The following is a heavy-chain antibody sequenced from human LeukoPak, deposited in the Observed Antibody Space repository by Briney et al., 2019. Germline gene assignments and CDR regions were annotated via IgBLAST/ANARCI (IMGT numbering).Heavy chain of an antibody. J-gene: IGHJ5*02. D-gene: IGHD3-22*01. V-gene: IGHV3-33*01. CDR2: IWYDGSNK. CDR3: ARDWDDSSSSTNNWFDP. Sequence: GGSLRLSCVASGFTFSKYGMHWVRQAPGKGLEWVAVIWYDGSNKYYADSVKGRFTISRDNSKNTLYLQMNSLRAEDTAVYYCARDWDDSSSSTNNWFDPWGQGTLVTVSS. CDR1: GFTFSKYG.